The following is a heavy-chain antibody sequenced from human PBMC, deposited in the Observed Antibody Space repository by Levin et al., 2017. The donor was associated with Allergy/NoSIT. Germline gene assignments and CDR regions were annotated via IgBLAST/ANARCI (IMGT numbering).Heavy chain of an antibody. D-gene: IGHD1-1*01. J-gene: IGHJ4*02. Sequence: PGGSLRLSCKVSGYYFTNYWISWVRQMPGKGLEWMGRIFPSDSRTHYSPSFQGRVTISTDNSINTAYLQWTSLRATDTAVYYCARLRGYSDRDYWGQGTLVTVSS. CDR1: GYYFTNYW. V-gene: IGHV5-10-1*01. CDR3: ARLRGYSDRDY. CDR2: IFPSDSRT.